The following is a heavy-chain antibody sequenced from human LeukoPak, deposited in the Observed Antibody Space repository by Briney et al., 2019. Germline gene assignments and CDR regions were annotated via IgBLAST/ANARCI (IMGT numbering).Heavy chain of an antibody. J-gene: IGHJ4*02. CDR1: GGTFSSYA. CDR2: IIPIFGTA. Sequence: EASAKVSCKASGGTFSSYAISWVRQAPGQGLEWMGGIIPIFGTANYAQKFQGRVTITADKSTSTAYMELSSLRSEDTAAYYCAREGYCSSTSCHPAQFDYWGQGTLVTVSS. V-gene: IGHV1-69*06. CDR3: AREGYCSSTSCHPAQFDY. D-gene: IGHD2-2*01.